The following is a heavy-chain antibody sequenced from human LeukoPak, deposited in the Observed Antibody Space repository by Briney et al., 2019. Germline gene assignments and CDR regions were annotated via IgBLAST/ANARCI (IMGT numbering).Heavy chain of an antibody. V-gene: IGHV4-59*02. CDR3: TRWAGLGPWDY. D-gene: IGHD6-19*01. CDR1: GGSVSTYQ. J-gene: IGHJ4*02. CDR2: ISYDANT. Sequence: SETLSLTCTVSGGSVSTYQWGWIRQPPGKGLEWIAYISYDANTAYNPSLRSRVTISIDTSENQFSLRLSSVTAADTAVYYCTRWAGLGPWDYWGQGTLVTVSS.